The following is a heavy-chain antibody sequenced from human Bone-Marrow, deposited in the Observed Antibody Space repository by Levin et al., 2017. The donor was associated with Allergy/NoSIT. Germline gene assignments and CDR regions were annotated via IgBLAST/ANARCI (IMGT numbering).Heavy chain of an antibody. CDR3: AREVYEDIVLVPANEAVSYYFDY. CDR1: GYTFTGYY. Sequence: ASVKVSCKASGYTFTGYYMHWVRQAPGQGLEWMGWINPNSGGTNYAQKFQGWVTMTRDTSISTAYMELSRLRSDDTAVYYCAREVYEDIVLVPANEAVSYYFDYWGQGTLVTVSS. V-gene: IGHV1-2*04. CDR2: INPNSGGT. J-gene: IGHJ4*02. D-gene: IGHD2-2*01.